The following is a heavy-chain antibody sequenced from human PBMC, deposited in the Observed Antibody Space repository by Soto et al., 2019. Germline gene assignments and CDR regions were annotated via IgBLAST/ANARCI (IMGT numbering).Heavy chain of an antibody. CDR3: ARDSTRIVVVPAAIPPYFDY. Sequence: ASVKVSCKASGYTFTSYYMHWVRQAPGQGLEWMGIINPSGGSTSYAQKFQGRVTMTRDTSTSTVYMELSSLRSEDTAVYYCARDSTRIVVVPAAIPPYFDYWGQGTLVTVSS. CDR1: GYTFTSYY. D-gene: IGHD2-2*01. V-gene: IGHV1-46*03. J-gene: IGHJ4*02. CDR2: INPSGGST.